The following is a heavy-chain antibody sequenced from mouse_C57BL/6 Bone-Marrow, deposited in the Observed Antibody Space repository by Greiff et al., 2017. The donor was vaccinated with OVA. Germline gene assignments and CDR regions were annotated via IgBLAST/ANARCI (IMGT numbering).Heavy chain of an antibody. V-gene: IGHV8-12*01. J-gene: IGHJ1*03. CDR2: IYWDDDK. Sequence: VKLVESGPGLVAPSQSLSITCTVSGFSLTSYAISWIRQPSGKGLEWLAHIYWDDDKRYNPSLKSRLTISKDTSRNQVFLKITSVDTADTATYYCARRRVATRYFDVWGTGTTVTVSS. CDR1: GFSLTSYAI. D-gene: IGHD1-1*01. CDR3: ARRRVATRYFDV.